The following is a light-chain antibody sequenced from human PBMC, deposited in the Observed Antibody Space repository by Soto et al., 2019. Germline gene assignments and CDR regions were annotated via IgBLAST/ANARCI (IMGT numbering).Light chain of an antibody. V-gene: IGKV1-8*01. CDR2: SAY. Sequence: AIRMTQSPSSLSASTGDRATITCRASQGISSYLAWYQQKPAKAPKILINSAYTMLGGVASRFSGSGSGTAFTLTISSLLSDDFAAYYCQQYYSYSQVTFGQGTKLEIK. CDR3: QQYYSYSQVT. J-gene: IGKJ2*01. CDR1: QGISSY.